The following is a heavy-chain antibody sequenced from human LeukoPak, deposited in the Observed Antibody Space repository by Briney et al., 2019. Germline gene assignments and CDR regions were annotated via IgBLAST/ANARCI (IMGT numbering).Heavy chain of an antibody. J-gene: IGHJ4*02. CDR3: AREHYTSGWYIRD. CDR2: IYYSGGT. D-gene: IGHD6-19*01. CDR1: GGSINTYY. V-gene: IGHV4-59*01. Sequence: SETLSLTCTVSGGSINTYYWSWIRQPPGKGLEWIGYIYYSGGTNYNPSLKSRVTISIDTSKIQFSLKLTPVTAADTAVYYCAREHYTSGWYIRDWGQGTLVTVSS.